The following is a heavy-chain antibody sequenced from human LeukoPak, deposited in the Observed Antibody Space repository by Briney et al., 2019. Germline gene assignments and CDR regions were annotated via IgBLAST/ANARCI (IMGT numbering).Heavy chain of an antibody. CDR2: IYSGGNT. V-gene: IGHV3-53*01. J-gene: IGHJ4*02. CDR3: ARRAGDYSHPYDY. D-gene: IGHD3-22*01. Sequence: GGSLRLSCAASGFTFSSYALSWVRQAPGKGLEWVSFIYSGGNTHYSDSVKGRFTISRDNSKNTLYLQMNSLRAEDTAVYYCARRAGDYSHPYDYWGQGTLVTVSS. CDR1: GFTFSSYA.